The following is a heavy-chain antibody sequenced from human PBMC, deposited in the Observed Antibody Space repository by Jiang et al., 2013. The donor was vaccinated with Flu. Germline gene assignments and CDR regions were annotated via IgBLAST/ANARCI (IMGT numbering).Heavy chain of an antibody. J-gene: IGHJ4*02. CDR1: TFTSYL. V-gene: IGHV1-46*01. CDR2: XNPSGGTT. D-gene: IGHD3-3*01. CDR3: AREGVVINVRSRGGHDY. Sequence: TFTSYLMHWVRQAPGQGPEWMGIXNPSGGTTAYAQRFQGRVTMTRDTSTSTAYLELDSLSFEDTAVYYCAREGVVINVRSRGGHDYWGQGTLVTVSS.